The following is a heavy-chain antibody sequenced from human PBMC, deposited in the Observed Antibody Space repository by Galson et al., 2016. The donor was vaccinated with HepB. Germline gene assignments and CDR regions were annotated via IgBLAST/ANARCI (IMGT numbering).Heavy chain of an antibody. Sequence: LRLPCAAAGFIFCAYAMSWVRQAAGRGLQWVPGINPGGNSPYYADSVKGRFSISRDNSNNTLYLQMNRLRAEDTAVYDCAKEDCYGDRTFDSWGQGTLVTVSS. D-gene: IGHD4-17*01. CDR3: AKEDCYGDRTFDS. J-gene: IGHJ4*02. CDR2: INPGGNSP. CDR1: GFIFCAYA. V-gene: IGHV3-23*01.